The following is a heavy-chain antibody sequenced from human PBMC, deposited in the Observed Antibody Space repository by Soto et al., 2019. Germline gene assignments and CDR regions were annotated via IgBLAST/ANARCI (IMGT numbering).Heavy chain of an antibody. V-gene: IGHV4-39*01. CDR2: VYYRGRS. J-gene: IGHJ4*02. Sequence: SETLSLTCTVSVGSFTNSSYYWGWIRRSPGKGLEWIGSVYYRGRSYSKSSVKSRVTISVDTSKNRFSLSLNSVTASDTAVYFCVSQRTTVPTQAYFDYWGPGALVTVSS. CDR3: VSQRTTVPTQAYFDY. D-gene: IGHD4-17*01. CDR1: VGSFTNSSYY.